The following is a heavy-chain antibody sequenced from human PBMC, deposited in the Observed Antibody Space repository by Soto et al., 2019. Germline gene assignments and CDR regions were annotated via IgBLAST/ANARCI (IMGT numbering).Heavy chain of an antibody. J-gene: IGHJ4*02. CDR1: GFNFSSYG. V-gene: IGHV3-33*01. CDR2: IWYDESNK. Sequence: QVQLVESGGGVDQPGRSLRLSCAASGFNFSSYGMHWVRQAPGKGLEWVAVIWYDESNKYYADSVKGRVTISRDMSKNTLYRHVNSLRADDTAVYYCARAGLLLDYWGQGTLVTVSS. CDR3: ARAGLLLDY. D-gene: IGHD1-26*01.